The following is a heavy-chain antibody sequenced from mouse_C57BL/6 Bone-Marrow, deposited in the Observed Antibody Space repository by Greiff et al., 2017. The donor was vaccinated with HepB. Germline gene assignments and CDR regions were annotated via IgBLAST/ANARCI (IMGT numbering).Heavy chain of an antibody. V-gene: IGHV1-59*01. CDR3: ASLLFITTAGFAY. J-gene: IGHJ3*01. CDR1: GYTFTSYW. D-gene: IGHD1-1*01. Sequence: QVQLQQPGAELVRPGTSVKLSCKASGYTFTSYWMHWVKQRPGQGLEWIGVIDPSDSYTNYNQKFKGKATLTVDTSSSTAYMQLSSLTSEDSAVYYCASLLFITTAGFAYWGQGTLVTVSA. CDR2: IDPSDSYT.